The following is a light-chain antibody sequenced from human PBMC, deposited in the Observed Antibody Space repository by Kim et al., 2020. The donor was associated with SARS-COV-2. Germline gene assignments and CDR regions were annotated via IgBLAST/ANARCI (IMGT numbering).Light chain of an antibody. CDR3: QHRSNWPPGYT. Sequence: EIVLTQSPATLSLSPGERATLSCRASQSISSYLVWYQQTPGQAPRLIIYHASNRATGTPPRFIGSGSGTDFTHTITSLGPEDFAIYYCQHRSNWPPGYTFGQGTKLEI. J-gene: IGKJ2*01. CDR2: HAS. CDR1: QSISSY. V-gene: IGKV3-11*01.